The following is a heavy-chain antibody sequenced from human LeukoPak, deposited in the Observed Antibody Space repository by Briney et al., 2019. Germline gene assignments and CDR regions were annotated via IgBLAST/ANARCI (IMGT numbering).Heavy chain of an antibody. CDR2: ISAYNGNT. Sequence: VASVKVSCKASGYTFTSYGISWVRQAPGQGLEWMGWISAYNGNTNYAQKLQGRVTMTTDTSTSTAYMELRSLRSDDTAVYYCARDPALDIVVVPAAGDYWGQGTLVTVSS. J-gene: IGHJ4*02. CDR3: ARDPALDIVVVPAAGDY. D-gene: IGHD2-2*03. CDR1: GYTFTSYG. V-gene: IGHV1-18*01.